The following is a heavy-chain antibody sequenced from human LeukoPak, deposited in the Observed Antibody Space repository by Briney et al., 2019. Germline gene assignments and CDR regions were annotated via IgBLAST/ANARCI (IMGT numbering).Heavy chain of an antibody. Sequence: GGSLRLSCAASGFTFSNYWMHWVRQVPGEGLMWVSRINGEGSSTYYADSVKGRFTISRDNSKNTLYLQMNSLRAEDTAVYYCAKLGFRLKGVAGTTVLDYWGQGTLVTVSS. J-gene: IGHJ4*02. CDR1: GFTFSNYW. D-gene: IGHD6-19*01. V-gene: IGHV3-74*01. CDR2: INGEGSST. CDR3: AKLGFRLKGVAGTTVLDY.